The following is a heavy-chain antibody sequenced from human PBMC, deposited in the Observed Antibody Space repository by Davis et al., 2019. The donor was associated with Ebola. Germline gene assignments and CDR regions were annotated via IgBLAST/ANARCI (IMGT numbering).Heavy chain of an antibody. CDR1: GFTFSRYG. J-gene: IGHJ5*02. CDR3: ARVFMLRRGTPENFFDP. D-gene: IGHD3-10*02. CDR2: ISSSSAYI. Sequence: GESLKISCAASGFTFSRYGMNWIRQAPGKGLDWVASISSSSAYIHYADSVKGRFTISRDNAENSLYLEMNSLRIEDTALYYCARVFMLRRGTPENFFDPWGQGTLVTVSS. V-gene: IGHV3-21*01.